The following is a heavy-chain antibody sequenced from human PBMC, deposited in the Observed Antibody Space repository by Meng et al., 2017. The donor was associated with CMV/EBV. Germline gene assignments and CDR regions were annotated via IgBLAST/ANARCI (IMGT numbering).Heavy chain of an antibody. CDR2: IYTSGST. CDR3: ARGGLYYYDSSGHFDY. D-gene: IGHD3-22*01. Sequence: VEMHESGPGWVKPSETLSRTCTVSGGAVSSYYWSWIRQPAGKGLEWIGRIYTSGSTNYNPSLKSRVTMSVDTSKNQFSLKLSSVTAADTAVYYCARGGLYYYDSSGHFDYWGQGTLVTVSS. V-gene: IGHV4-4*07. CDR1: GGAVSSYY. J-gene: IGHJ4*02.